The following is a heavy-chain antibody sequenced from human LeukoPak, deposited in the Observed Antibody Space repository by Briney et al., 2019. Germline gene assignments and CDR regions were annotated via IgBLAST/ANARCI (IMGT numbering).Heavy chain of an antibody. CDR2: INHSGST. D-gene: IGHD1-26*01. V-gene: IGHV4-34*01. J-gene: IGHJ6*03. CDR1: GGSFSGYY. Sequence: PSETLSLTCAVYGGSFSGYYWSWIRQPPGKGLEWIGEINHSGSTNYNPSLKSRVTISVDTSKNQFSLKLSSVTAADTAVYYCARGRSTWYYYYMDVWGKGTTVTVSS. CDR3: ARGRSTWYYYYMDV.